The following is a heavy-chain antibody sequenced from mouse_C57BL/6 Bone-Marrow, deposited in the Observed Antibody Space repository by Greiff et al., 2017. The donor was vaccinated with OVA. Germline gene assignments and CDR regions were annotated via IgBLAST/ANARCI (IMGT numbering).Heavy chain of an antibody. J-gene: IGHJ2*01. CDR2: IDPSDSYT. CDR1: GYTFTSYW. CDR3: ARSGLAY. D-gene: IGHD3-1*01. V-gene: IGHV1-59*01. Sequence: QVQLQQPGAELVRPGTSVKLSCKASGYTFTSYWMHWVKQRPGQGLEWIGVIDPSDSYTNYNQKFKGKATLTVDTSSSTAYMQLSSLTSEDSAVYYCARSGLAYWGQGTTLTVSS.